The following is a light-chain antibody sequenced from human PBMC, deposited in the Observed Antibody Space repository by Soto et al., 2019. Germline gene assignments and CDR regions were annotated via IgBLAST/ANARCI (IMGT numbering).Light chain of an antibody. J-gene: IGKJ1*01. CDR1: QSVSSDY. CDR3: QQYGSSPT. CDR2: GAS. V-gene: IGKV3-20*01. Sequence: EIVLTQSPCTLSLAPGERAPLSCRASQSVSSDYLAWYQQKPGQPPRLLIYGASHRATDIPDRFSGSGSGSDFTLTITGLEPEDFAVYYCQQYGSSPTFGQGTKVDIK.